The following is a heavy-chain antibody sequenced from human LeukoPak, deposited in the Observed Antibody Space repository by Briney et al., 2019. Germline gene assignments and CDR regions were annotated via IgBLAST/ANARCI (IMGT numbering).Heavy chain of an antibody. J-gene: IGHJ4*02. CDR3: AREGTATDMPDY. CDR1: GFTFSSYG. Sequence: GGSLRLSCAASGFTFSSYGMYWVRQAPGKGLEWVAVIWYDGSNKYYADSVKGRFTISRDNSKNTLYLQMNSLRAEDTAVYYCAREGTATDMPDYWGQGTLVTVSS. V-gene: IGHV3-33*01. D-gene: IGHD5-18*01. CDR2: IWYDGSNK.